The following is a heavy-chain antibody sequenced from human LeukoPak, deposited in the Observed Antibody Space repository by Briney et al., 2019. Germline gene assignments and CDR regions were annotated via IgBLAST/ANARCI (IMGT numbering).Heavy chain of an antibody. J-gene: IGHJ4*02. D-gene: IGHD3-9*01. Sequence: GGSLRLSCAASGFTFDDYGMSWVRQAPGKGLGWVANIKQDGSEKYYVDSVKGRFTISRDNAKNSLYLQMNSLRAEDTAVYYCARLDILTREYYFDYWGQGTLVTVSS. CDR1: GFTFDDYG. CDR3: ARLDILTREYYFDY. V-gene: IGHV3-7*01. CDR2: IKQDGSEK.